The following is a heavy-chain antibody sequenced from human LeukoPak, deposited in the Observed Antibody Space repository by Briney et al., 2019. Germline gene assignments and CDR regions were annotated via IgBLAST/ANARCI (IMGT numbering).Heavy chain of an antibody. CDR3: ARRESPSGDAFDI. CDR2: ISSSSSTI. Sequence: GGSLRLSCAASGFTFSDYYMSWIRQAPGKGLEWVSYISSSSSTIYYADSVKGRFTISRDNAKNSLYLQMNSLRDEDTAVYYCARRESPSGDAFDIWGQGTMVTVSS. D-gene: IGHD1-1*01. V-gene: IGHV3-11*04. J-gene: IGHJ3*02. CDR1: GFTFSDYY.